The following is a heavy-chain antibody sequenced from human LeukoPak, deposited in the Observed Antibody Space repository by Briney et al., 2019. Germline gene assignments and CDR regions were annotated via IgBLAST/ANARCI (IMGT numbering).Heavy chain of an antibody. V-gene: IGHV3-23*01. Sequence: QPGGSLRLSCAASGFTFSNYAMSWVRQAPGKGLEWVSAISGSGGSTYYADSVKGRFTISRDNSKNTLYLQMNSLRAEDTAVYYCARGCEYSSGLNWFDPWGQGTLVTVSS. J-gene: IGHJ5*02. CDR2: ISGSGGST. D-gene: IGHD6-19*01. CDR1: GFTFSNYA. CDR3: ARGCEYSSGLNWFDP.